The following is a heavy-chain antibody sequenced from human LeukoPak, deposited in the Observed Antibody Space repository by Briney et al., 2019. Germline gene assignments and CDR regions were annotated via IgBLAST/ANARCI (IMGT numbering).Heavy chain of an antibody. CDR3: AKDGYTYGSLNKYMDV. D-gene: IGHD5-18*01. Sequence: PGGSLRLSCAASGFTFDDYAMHWVRQAPGKGLEWVSLISWDGGSTYYADSVKGRFTISRDNSKNSLYLQMNSLRAEDSALYYCAKDGYTYGSLNKYMDVWGKGTTVTVSS. CDR2: ISWDGGST. CDR1: GFTFDDYA. J-gene: IGHJ6*03. V-gene: IGHV3-43D*03.